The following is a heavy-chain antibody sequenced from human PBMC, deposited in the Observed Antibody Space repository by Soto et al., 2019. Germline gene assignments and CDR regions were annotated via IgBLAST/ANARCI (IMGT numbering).Heavy chain of an antibody. Sequence: GGSLRLSCAASGLTFSSYSMNWVRQAPGKGLEWVSSISSSSSYIYYADSVKGRFTISRDNAKNSLYLQMNSLRAEDTAVYYSAKERNSGGYPLWGGGTLVTVSS. D-gene: IGHD1-26*01. CDR2: ISSSSSYI. CDR1: GLTFSSYS. J-gene: IGHJ4*02. CDR3: AKERNSGGYPL. V-gene: IGHV3-21*01.